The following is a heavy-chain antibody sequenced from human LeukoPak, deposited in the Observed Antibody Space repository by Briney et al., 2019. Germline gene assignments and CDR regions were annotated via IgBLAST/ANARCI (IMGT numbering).Heavy chain of an antibody. V-gene: IGHV3-23*01. CDR2: ISVSGGTT. CDR3: TKGFYDSGSSLSALDH. Sequence: GGSLRLSCAAPGFTFSSYGMGWVRQAPGKGLQWVSGISVSGGTTHYADSVKGRFTISRDNSKHTLYLQMNSLRAEDTALYYCTKGFYDSGSSLSALDHWGQGTLVTVSS. J-gene: IGHJ4*02. CDR1: GFTFSSYG. D-gene: IGHD3-10*01.